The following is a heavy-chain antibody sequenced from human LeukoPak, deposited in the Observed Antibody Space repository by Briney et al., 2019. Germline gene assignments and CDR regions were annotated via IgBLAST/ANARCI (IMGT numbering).Heavy chain of an antibody. J-gene: IGHJ4*02. D-gene: IGHD3-22*01. V-gene: IGHV3-11*06. CDR1: GFTFSDYY. CDR3: ARGGYYAGYQFDY. CDR2: ISSGSSYT. Sequence: GGSLRLSCAASGFTFSDYYMSWIRQTPGKGLERVSYISSGSSYTNYADSVKGRFIISRDNAKNSLYLQMNSLRAEDTAVYYCARGGYYAGYQFDYWGQGTLVTVSS.